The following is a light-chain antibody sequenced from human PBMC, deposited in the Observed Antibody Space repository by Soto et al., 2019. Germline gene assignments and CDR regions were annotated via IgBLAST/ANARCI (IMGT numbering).Light chain of an antibody. V-gene: IGKV1-39*01. CDR1: ENINFY. CDR3: QQGYSTPWT. J-gene: IGKJ1*01. Sequence: DIQMTQSPASLSASVGDRVTITCRASENINFYLHWYQQKPGKAPKLLIYAASTLQSGVPSRFSGSGSGTDFTLTLNSLQPEDFETHYCQQGYSTPWTLGQGTKVDIK. CDR2: AAS.